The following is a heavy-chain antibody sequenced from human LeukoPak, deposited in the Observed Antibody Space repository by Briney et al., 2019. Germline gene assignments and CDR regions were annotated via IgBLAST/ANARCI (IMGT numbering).Heavy chain of an antibody. CDR1: GFTFSSYD. Sequence: GGSLRLSCAASGFTFSSYDMHWVRQATGKGLEWVSAIGTAGDTYYPGSVKGRFTISRENAKNSLYLQMNSLRAGDTAVYYCARSNNYQLLSLDFDYWGQGTLVTVSS. D-gene: IGHD2-2*01. CDR3: ARSNNYQLLSLDFDY. V-gene: IGHV3-13*01. CDR2: IGTAGDT. J-gene: IGHJ4*02.